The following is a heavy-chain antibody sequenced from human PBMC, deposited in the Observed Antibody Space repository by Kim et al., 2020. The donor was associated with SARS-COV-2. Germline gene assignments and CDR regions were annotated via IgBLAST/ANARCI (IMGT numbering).Heavy chain of an antibody. CDR1: GYTFTSYA. J-gene: IGHJ6*02. CDR3: ARDDRNTIFGVVIASENGMDV. Sequence: ASVKVSCKASGYTFTSYAMNWVRQAPGQGLEWMGWINTNTGNPTYAQGFTGRFVFSLDTSVSTAYLQISSLKAEDTAVYYCARDDRNTIFGVVIASENGMDVWGQGTTVTVSS. CDR2: INTNTGNP. D-gene: IGHD3-3*01. V-gene: IGHV7-4-1*02.